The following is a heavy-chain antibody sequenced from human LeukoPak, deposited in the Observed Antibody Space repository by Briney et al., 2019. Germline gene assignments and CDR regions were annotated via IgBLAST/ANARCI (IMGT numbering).Heavy chain of an antibody. CDR3: ARDASAAIGFNNDY. Sequence: SETLSLTCTVSGGSISSSSYYWGWIRQPPGKGLEWIGSIYYSGSTYYNPSLKSRVTISVDTSKNQFSLKLSSVTAADTAVYYCARDASAAIGFNNDYWGQGTLVTVSS. D-gene: IGHD2-2*02. J-gene: IGHJ4*02. CDR1: GGSISSSSYY. CDR2: IYYSGST. V-gene: IGHV4-39*07.